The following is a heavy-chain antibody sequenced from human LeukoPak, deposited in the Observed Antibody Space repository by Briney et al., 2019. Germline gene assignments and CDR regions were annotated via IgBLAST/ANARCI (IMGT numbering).Heavy chain of an antibody. D-gene: IGHD5-12*01. J-gene: IGHJ4*02. CDR2: IYYSGST. V-gene: IGHV4-59*01. CDR3: ARGSGGYDSPFDY. Sequence: PETLTLTCTVSGGSISSYYWSWIRQPPGKGLEWIGYIYYSGSTNYNPSLKSRVTISVDTSKNQFSLKLSSVTAADTAVYYCARGSGGYDSPFDYWGQGTLVTVSS. CDR1: GGSISSYY.